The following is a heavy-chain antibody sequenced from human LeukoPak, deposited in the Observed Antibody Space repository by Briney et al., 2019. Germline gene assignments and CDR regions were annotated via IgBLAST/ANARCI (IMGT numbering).Heavy chain of an antibody. V-gene: IGHV4-39*07. J-gene: IGHJ4*02. CDR3: ARDRLTGDEDYFDY. CDR2: TYYRGTT. D-gene: IGHD7-27*01. CDR1: GASISSTSYY. Sequence: SDTLSLTCTVSGASISSTSYYWGWIRQPPGKGLEWIGSTYYRGTTYYNPSLKSRVTISVDTSKNQFSLQLNSVTPEDTAVYYCARDRLTGDEDYFDYWGQGTLVTVSS.